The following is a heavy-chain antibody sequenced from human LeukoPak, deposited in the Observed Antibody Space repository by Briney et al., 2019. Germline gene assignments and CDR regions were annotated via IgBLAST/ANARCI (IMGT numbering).Heavy chain of an antibody. V-gene: IGHV1-2*02. D-gene: IGHD2-2*01. Sequence: ASVTVSCKASGYTFTGYYMHWVRQAPGQGPEWMGWINPNSGGTNYAQKFQGRVPMTRDTSISTAYMELSRLRSDDTAVYYCARDLGGVVVPAAITDGDWFDPWGQGTLVTVSS. J-gene: IGHJ5*02. CDR1: GYTFTGYY. CDR2: INPNSGGT. CDR3: ARDLGGVVVPAAITDGDWFDP.